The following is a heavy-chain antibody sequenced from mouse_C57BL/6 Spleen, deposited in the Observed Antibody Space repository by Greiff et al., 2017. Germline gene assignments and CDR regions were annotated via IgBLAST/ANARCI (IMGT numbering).Heavy chain of an antibody. J-gene: IGHJ4*01. Sequence: EVKLLESGAGLVKPGGSLKLSCAASGFTFSSYAMPWVRQTPEKRLEWVATISAGGSYTYYPDNVKGRFTISRDNAKNNPYLQMSHLTSEDTAMYYCAGDRGITTVVRDAMDYWGQGTSVTVSS. D-gene: IGHD1-1*01. CDR1: GFTFSSYA. CDR3: AGDRGITTVVRDAMDY. V-gene: IGHV5-4*01. CDR2: ISAGGSYT.